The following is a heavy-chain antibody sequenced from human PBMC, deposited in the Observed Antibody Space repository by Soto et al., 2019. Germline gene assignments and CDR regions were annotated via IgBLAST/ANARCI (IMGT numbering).Heavy chain of an antibody. CDR1: GGSISSGDYY. CDR2: IYYSGST. D-gene: IGHD2-21*02. Sequence: PSETLSLTCTVSGGSISSGDYYWSWIRQPPGKGLEWIGYIYYSGSTNYNPSLKSRVIISVDTSKNQFSLKLSSVTAADTAVYYCARLALPGAWAAIRWFDPWGQGTLVTVSS. CDR3: ARLALPGAWAAIRWFDP. J-gene: IGHJ5*02. V-gene: IGHV4-30-4*01.